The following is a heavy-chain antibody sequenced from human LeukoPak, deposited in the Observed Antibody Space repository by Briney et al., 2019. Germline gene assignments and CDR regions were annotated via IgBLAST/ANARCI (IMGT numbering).Heavy chain of an antibody. CDR3: ARARPLVDY. J-gene: IGHJ4*02. V-gene: IGHV4-59*12. CDR1: GGSISSYY. CDR2: IYYSGST. Sequence: PSETLSLTCTVSGGSISSYYWSWIRQPPGKGLEWIGYIYYSGSTNYNPSLKSRVTISVDTSKNQFSLKLSSVTAADTAVYYCARARPLVDYWGQGTLVTVSS.